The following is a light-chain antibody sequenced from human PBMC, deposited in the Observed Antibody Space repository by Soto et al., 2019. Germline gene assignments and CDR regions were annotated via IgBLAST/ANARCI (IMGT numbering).Light chain of an antibody. CDR2: EVT. CDR3: SSYTSSSPLGV. CDR1: SSDVGGYNY. J-gene: IGLJ1*01. V-gene: IGLV2-14*01. Sequence: QPASVSGSPGQSITISCTGTSSDVGGYNYVSWYQQHPGKAPKLLIHEVTNRPSGVSDRFSGSKSGNTASLTISGLQAEDEADYYCSSYTSSSPLGVFGTGTKVTVL.